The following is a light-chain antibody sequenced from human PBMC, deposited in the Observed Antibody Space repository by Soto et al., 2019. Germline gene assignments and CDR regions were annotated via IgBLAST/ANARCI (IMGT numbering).Light chain of an antibody. Sequence: EIVMTQSPATLSVSPGERATLSCRASQSVSSTLAWYQQKPSQAPRLLIYGASTRATGIPARFSGSGSGTEFTLTISSLQSEDFAVYYCQQYNNWPLTFGGGTKVEIK. J-gene: IGKJ4*01. V-gene: IGKV3-15*01. CDR2: GAS. CDR3: QQYNNWPLT. CDR1: QSVSST.